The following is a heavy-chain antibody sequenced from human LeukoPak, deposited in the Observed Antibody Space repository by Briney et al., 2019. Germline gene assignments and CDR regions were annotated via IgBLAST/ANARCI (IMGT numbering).Heavy chain of an antibody. V-gene: IGHV3-23*01. CDR3: AKTTAGYSSGRYPGWPIDY. CDR1: GFTFNSYA. CDR2: ISGSGGST. D-gene: IGHD6-19*01. Sequence: GGSLTLSCAASGFTFNSYAIYWVRQAPGKGLDWVSGISGSGGSTYHADSVKGRFSISRDNSRNTVFLQMHSLRAEDTALYYCAKTTAGYSSGRYPGWPIDYWGQGTLVTVSS. J-gene: IGHJ4*02.